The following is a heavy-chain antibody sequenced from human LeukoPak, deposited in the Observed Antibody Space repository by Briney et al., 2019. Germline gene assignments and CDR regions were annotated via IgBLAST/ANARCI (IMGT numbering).Heavy chain of an antibody. CDR2: ISYDGSNK. CDR1: GFTFSSYA. CDR3: ARDRYGSGSYYNLFDY. V-gene: IGHV3-30-3*01. D-gene: IGHD3-10*01. J-gene: IGHJ4*02. Sequence: AGGSLRLSCAASGFTFSSYAIHWVRQAPGKGLEWVAVISYDGSNKYYADSVKGRFTISRDNSKNTLYLQMNSLRAEDTAVYYCARDRYGSGSYYNLFDYWGQGTLVTVSS.